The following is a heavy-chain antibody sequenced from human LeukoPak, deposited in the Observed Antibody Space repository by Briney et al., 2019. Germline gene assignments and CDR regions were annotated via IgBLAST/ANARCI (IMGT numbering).Heavy chain of an antibody. CDR3: AKSTIFGVVTKYGMDV. V-gene: IGHV3-23*01. D-gene: IGHD3-3*01. Sequence: GGSLRLSCAASGFTFSSYAMSWVRQAPGKGLEWVSAISGSGGSTYYADSVKGRFTISRDNSKNTLYLQMNSLRAEDTAVYYCAKSTIFGVVTKYGMDVWGQGTTVTVSS. J-gene: IGHJ6*02. CDR2: ISGSGGST. CDR1: GFTFSSYA.